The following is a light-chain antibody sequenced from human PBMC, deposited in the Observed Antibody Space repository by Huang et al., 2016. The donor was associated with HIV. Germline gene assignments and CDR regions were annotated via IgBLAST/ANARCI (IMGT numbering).Light chain of an antibody. CDR1: QSVTSN. Sequence: EIVMTQSPATLSVSPGERATLFCRASQSVTSNLAWYQQKPGQDPRLLIYGASTRATGIPARFSGSGSGTEFTLTISSLQSEDFAVYYCQQYNNWPPDTFGQGTKLEIK. V-gene: IGKV3-15*01. CDR3: QQYNNWPPDT. CDR2: GAS. J-gene: IGKJ2*01.